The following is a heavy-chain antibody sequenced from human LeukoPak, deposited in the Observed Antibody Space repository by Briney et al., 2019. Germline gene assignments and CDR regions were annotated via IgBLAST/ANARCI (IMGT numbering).Heavy chain of an antibody. CDR1: GFTFSSRW. Sequence: GGSLRLSCAASGFTFSSRWMTWVRQAPGKGLEWVANIKQDGSDKYYVDSVKGRFTISRDNAKDSLYLQMNSLRADDTAVYYCARDSASYYYGSGSYWGLFDYWGQGTLVTVSS. CDR2: IKQDGSDK. D-gene: IGHD3-10*01. J-gene: IGHJ4*02. CDR3: ARDSASYYYGSGSYWGLFDY. V-gene: IGHV3-7*01.